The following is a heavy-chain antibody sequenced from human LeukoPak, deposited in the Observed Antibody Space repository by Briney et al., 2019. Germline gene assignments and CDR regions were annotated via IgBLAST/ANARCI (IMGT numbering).Heavy chain of an antibody. CDR1: GGTFSSYA. J-gene: IGHJ4*02. Sequence: SVKVSCKASGGTFSSYAISWVRQAPGQGLEWMGGIIPIFGTANYAQKFQGRVTITADESMSTAYMELSSLRSEDTAVYYCARPGRGRYSGYDWFPYYFDYWGQGTLVTVSS. V-gene: IGHV1-69*01. CDR2: IIPIFGTA. CDR3: ARPGRGRYSGYDWFPYYFDY. D-gene: IGHD5-12*01.